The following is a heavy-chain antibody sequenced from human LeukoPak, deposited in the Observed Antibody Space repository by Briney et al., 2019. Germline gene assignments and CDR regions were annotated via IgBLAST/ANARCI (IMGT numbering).Heavy chain of an antibody. Sequence: ASVKVSCKVSEYTLSKFSIHWVRQAPGKGLEWMGGFDPEDGETIYAQKFQGRLTMAEDTSTDTTYMDLSSLRFEDTAVYYCAIDLWDVGGHMDVWGKGTTVTVSS. CDR3: AIDLWDVGGHMDV. CDR1: EYTLSKFS. V-gene: IGHV1-24*01. CDR2: FDPEDGET. J-gene: IGHJ6*03. D-gene: IGHD3-16*01.